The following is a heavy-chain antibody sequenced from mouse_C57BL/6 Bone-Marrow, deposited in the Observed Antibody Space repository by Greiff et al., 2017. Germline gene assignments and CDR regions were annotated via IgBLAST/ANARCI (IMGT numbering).Heavy chain of an antibody. D-gene: IGHD1-1*01. CDR3: TRGPYYYGSSPYYAMDY. V-gene: IGHV1-15*01. CDR2: IDPETGGT. Sequence: VQLQQSGAELVRPGSSVTLSCKASGYTFTDYEMHWVKQTPVHGLEWIGAIDPETGGTAYNQKFKGKAILTADKSSSTADMELRSLTSEDSAVYYCTRGPYYYGSSPYYAMDYWGQGTSVTVSS. CDR1: GYTFTDYE. J-gene: IGHJ4*01.